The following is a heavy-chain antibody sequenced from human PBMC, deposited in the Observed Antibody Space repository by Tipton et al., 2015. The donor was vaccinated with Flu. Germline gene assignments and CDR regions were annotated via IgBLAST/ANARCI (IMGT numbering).Heavy chain of an antibody. V-gene: IGHV3-7*03. CDR3: ARGIASAAST. D-gene: IGHD2-2*01. CDR2: INQDGSEE. Sequence: SLRLSCADSGFTFSDYWMTWVRQAPGKGLEWVANINQDGSEEYYVDSVKGRFTISRDNAKNSLYLQMSSLRAEDMAVYYCARGIASAASTWGQGTMVTVSS. J-gene: IGHJ3*01. CDR1: GFTFSDYW.